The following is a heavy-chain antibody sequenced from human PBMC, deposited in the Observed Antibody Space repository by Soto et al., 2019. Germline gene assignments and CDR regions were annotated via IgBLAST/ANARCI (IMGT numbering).Heavy chain of an antibody. CDR2: INPSGGST. Sequence: ASVKVSCKASGYTFTSYYMHWVRQAPGQGLEWMGIINPSGGSTSYTQKFQGRDTMTRDTSTSTVYMELSSLRSEDTAVYYCARERITIFGVVRSYYYYGMDVWGQGTTVTVSS. CDR1: GYTFTSYY. CDR3: ARERITIFGVVRSYYYYGMDV. V-gene: IGHV1-46*01. D-gene: IGHD3-3*01. J-gene: IGHJ6*02.